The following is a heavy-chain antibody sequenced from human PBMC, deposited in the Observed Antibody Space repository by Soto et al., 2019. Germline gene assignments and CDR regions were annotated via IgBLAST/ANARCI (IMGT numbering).Heavy chain of an antibody. CDR2: IYYSGST. V-gene: IGHV4-59*01. CDR1: GGSISSYY. D-gene: IGHD6-19*01. Sequence: SETLSLTCTVSGGSISSYYWSWIRQPPGKGLEWIGYIYYSGSTNYNPSLKSRVTISVDTSKNQFSLKLSSVTAADTAVYYCARGYSSGWYYIDYWGQGTLVTVSS. CDR3: ARGYSSGWYYIDY. J-gene: IGHJ4*02.